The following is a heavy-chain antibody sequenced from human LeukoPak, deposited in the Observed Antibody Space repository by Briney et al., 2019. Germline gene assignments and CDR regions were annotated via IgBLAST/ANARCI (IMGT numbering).Heavy chain of an antibody. V-gene: IGHV1-69*04. J-gene: IGHJ5*02. D-gene: IGHD3-22*01. CDR3: ARGYDSSGYYYGFDP. Sequence: SVKVSCKASGGTFSSYAISWVRQAPGQGLEWMGRIIPILGIANYAQKSQGRVTITADKSTSTAYMELSSLRSEDTAVYYCARGYDSSGYYYGFDPWGQGTLVTVSS. CDR2: IIPILGIA. CDR1: GGTFSSYA.